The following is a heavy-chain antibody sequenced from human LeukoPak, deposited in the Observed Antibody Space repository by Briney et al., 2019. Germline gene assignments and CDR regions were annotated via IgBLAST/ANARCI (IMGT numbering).Heavy chain of an antibody. Sequence: PSETLSLNCSVYGGSLSGFYWSWIRQAPGKGLEWIGEIHHSGRTSHNPSLKSRVTISVDTSTNQFYLTMSAVTAAETAVYYCARAPGYYYGSSGYCLDYWGQGSMVTVSS. CDR3: ARAPGYYYGSSGYCLDY. CDR2: IHHSGRT. J-gene: IGHJ4*02. CDR1: GGSLSGFY. V-gene: IGHV4-34*01. D-gene: IGHD3-22*01.